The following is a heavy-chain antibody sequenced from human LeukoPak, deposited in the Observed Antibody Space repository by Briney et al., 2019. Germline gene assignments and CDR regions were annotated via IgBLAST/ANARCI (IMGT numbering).Heavy chain of an antibody. J-gene: IGHJ4*02. CDR1: GYKFTNYW. CDR3: ARRQWGNSNYFDY. V-gene: IGHV5-51*01. Sequence: GESLQISCKASGYKFTNYWIGWVRQMPGKGLEWMGIVDPDDSQSSYSPSFEGQVTISADKSISTAYLQWSSLKASDTAMYYCARRQWGNSNYFDYWGQGTLVTVSS. D-gene: IGHD4-23*01. CDR2: VDPDDSQS.